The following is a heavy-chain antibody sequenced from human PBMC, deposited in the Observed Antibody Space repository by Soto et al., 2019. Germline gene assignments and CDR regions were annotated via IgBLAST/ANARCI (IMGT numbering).Heavy chain of an antibody. CDR1: GYRFTTYQ. V-gene: IGHV1-46*01. CDR3: ARGGRIVDTGIGYYYYHAMDV. Sequence: ASVKVSCKASGYRFTTYQMHWVRQAPGQGLEWMGTINPSGGSTSYAQRFQGRVTMTRDTSTGTAYMELGSLRSEDTAVYYCARGGRIVDTGIGYYYYHAMDVWGQGTTVTAP. J-gene: IGHJ6*02. CDR2: INPSGGST. D-gene: IGHD5-18*01.